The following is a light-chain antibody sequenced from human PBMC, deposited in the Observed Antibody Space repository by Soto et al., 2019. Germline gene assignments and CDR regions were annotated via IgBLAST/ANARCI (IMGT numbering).Light chain of an antibody. CDR2: GAS. J-gene: IGKJ5*01. CDR1: QSVSSSY. Sequence: EIVLTQSPGTLSLSPGERATLSWRASQSVSSSYLAWYQQKPGQAPRLLIYGASSRATGIPDRFSGSGSGTDFTLTISRLEPEDFAVYYCQQYGSSSITFGQGTRLEIK. V-gene: IGKV3-20*01. CDR3: QQYGSSSIT.